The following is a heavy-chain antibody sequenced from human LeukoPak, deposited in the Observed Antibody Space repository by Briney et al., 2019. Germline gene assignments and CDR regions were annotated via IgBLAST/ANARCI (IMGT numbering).Heavy chain of an antibody. J-gene: IGHJ6*03. Sequence: GGSLRLSCAASGFTVSSNYMSWVRQAPGKGLEWVSVIYSGGSTYYADSVKGRFTISRDNSKNTLYLQMNSLRAEDTAVYYCASCPAAGTYYYYYMDVWGKGTTVTVSS. CDR2: IYSGGST. CDR3: ASCPAAGTYYYYYMDV. D-gene: IGHD6-13*01. V-gene: IGHV3-53*01. CDR1: GFTVSSNY.